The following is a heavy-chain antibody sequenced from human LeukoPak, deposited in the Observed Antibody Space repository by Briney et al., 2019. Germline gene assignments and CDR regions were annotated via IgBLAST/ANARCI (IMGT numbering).Heavy chain of an antibody. CDR2: IIPIFGTA. V-gene: IGHV1-69*13. Sequence: GASVKVSCKASGSTFSSYAISWVRQAPGQGLEWMGGIIPIFGTANYAQKFQGRVTITADESTSTAYMELSSLRSEDTAVYYCARESPIEYYYDSSGENWFDPWGQGTLVTVSS. D-gene: IGHD3-22*01. CDR1: GSTFSSYA. J-gene: IGHJ5*02. CDR3: ARESPIEYYYDSSGENWFDP.